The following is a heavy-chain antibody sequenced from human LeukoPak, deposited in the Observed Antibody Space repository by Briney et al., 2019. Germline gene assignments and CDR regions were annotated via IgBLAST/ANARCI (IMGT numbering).Heavy chain of an antibody. Sequence: GRSLRLSCAASGFTFSSYAMHWVRQAPGKGLEWVAIISYDGSNKYYADSVKGRFTISRDNSKNTLYLQMNSLRAEDTAVYYCAKGNYQYDSSGHTALDYWGQGTLVTVSS. CDR1: GFTFSSYA. CDR2: ISYDGSNK. D-gene: IGHD3-22*01. V-gene: IGHV3-30*04. CDR3: AKGNYQYDSSGHTALDY. J-gene: IGHJ4*02.